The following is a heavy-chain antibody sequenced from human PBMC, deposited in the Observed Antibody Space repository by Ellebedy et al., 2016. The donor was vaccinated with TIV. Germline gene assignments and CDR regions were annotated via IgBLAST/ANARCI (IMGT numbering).Heavy chain of an antibody. V-gene: IGHV3-23*01. D-gene: IGHD3-10*01. Sequence: GGSLRLSXAASGFTFSDYYMTWIRQAPGKGLEWVSGISNDGARAFYRDSVKGRFSISRDNSKNTLSLQMNSLRAEDTAIYYCGSPQLWFGEALGSWGQGTLVTVFS. CDR1: GFTFSDYY. CDR2: ISNDGARA. J-gene: IGHJ5*02. CDR3: GSPQLWFGEALGS.